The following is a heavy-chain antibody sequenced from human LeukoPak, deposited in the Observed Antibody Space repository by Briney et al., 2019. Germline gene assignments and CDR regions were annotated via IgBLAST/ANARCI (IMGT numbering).Heavy chain of an antibody. CDR1: GYPFTGYY. Sequence: ASVKVSCKASGYPFTGYYMHWVRQAPGQGLEWMGWINPNSGGTNYAQKFQGRVTMTRDTSISTAYMELSRLRSDDTAVYYCARVGIFGVVIINYFDYWGQGTLVTVSS. D-gene: IGHD3-3*01. V-gene: IGHV1-2*02. J-gene: IGHJ4*02. CDR2: INPNSGGT. CDR3: ARVGIFGVVIINYFDY.